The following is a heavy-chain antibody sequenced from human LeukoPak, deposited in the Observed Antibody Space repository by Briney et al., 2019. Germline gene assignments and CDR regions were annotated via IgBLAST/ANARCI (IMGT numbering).Heavy chain of an antibody. CDR3: AKGGYYGSNRPDY. Sequence: GGSLRLSCAASGFTFSSYGMHWVRQAPGKGLEWVAFIRYDGSNKYYADSVKGRFTISRDNSKNTLYLQMNSLRAEDTAVYYCAKGGYYGSNRPDYWGQGTLVTVSS. J-gene: IGHJ4*02. V-gene: IGHV3-30*02. CDR1: GFTFSSYG. CDR2: IRYDGSNK. D-gene: IGHD3-10*01.